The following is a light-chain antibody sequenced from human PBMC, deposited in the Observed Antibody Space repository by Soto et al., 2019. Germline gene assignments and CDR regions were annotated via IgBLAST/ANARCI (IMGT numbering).Light chain of an antibody. V-gene: IGKV1-39*01. CDR1: QSISSY. CDR2: TAS. J-gene: IGKJ1*01. CDR3: QQSYSRPRT. Sequence: DIQMTQSPSSLSASVGDRVTITCRASQSISSYLNWYQQKPGKAPNLLIYTASSLESGVPSRFSGSGSGTDFTLTITSLQPEDFATYFCQQSYSRPRTFGQGTKVDIX.